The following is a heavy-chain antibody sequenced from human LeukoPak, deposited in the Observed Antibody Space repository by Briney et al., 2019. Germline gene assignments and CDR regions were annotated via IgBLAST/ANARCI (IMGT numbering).Heavy chain of an antibody. CDR1: GGSISSSSYY. J-gene: IGHJ6*03. V-gene: IGHV4-39*07. CDR3: ASLNDYYYNMDV. Sequence: SGTLSLTCTVSGGSISSSSYYWGWIRQPPGKGLEWIGSIYYSGSTYYNPSLKSRVTISVDTSKNQFSLKLSSVTAADTAVYYCASLNDYYYNMDVWGKGTTVTVSS. CDR2: IYYSGST.